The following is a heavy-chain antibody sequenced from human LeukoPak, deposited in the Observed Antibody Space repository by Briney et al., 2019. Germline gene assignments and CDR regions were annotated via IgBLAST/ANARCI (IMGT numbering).Heavy chain of an antibody. CDR3: ARVWGDRLRWFGELDYYFDY. D-gene: IGHD3-10*01. CDR2: INHSGST. V-gene: IGHV4-34*01. Sequence: SETLSLTCAVSGGSFSGYYWCWICHPPPEGLEWRGEINHSGSTNYNPSIKSRVTISVDTSKNQFSLKLSSVTAADTAVYYCARVWGDRLRWFGELDYYFDYWGQGTLVTVSS. J-gene: IGHJ4*02. CDR1: GGSFSGYY.